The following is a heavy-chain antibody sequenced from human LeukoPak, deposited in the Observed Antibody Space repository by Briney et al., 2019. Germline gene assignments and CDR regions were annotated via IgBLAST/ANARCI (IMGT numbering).Heavy chain of an antibody. Sequence: GGSLRLSCAASGFTVSTTYVTWVRQAPGKGLEWVSVIYSGGGAFYADSVRGRFTVSRDNVRNTVYLQMNSLRAEDSALYFCAGGLAETTNYFDNWGQGTLVTVSS. V-gene: IGHV3-66*01. D-gene: IGHD4-11*01. CDR1: GFTVSTTY. CDR2: IYSGGGA. CDR3: AGGLAETTNYFDN. J-gene: IGHJ4*02.